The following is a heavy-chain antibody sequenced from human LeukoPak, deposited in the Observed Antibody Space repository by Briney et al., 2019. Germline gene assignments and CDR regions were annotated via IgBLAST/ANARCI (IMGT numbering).Heavy chain of an antibody. Sequence: PSETLSLTCTVSGASMSSFYWSWLRQTGVKGLEWIGHISNTGITNYKPSLKSRLMMSVDTSKSQFSVILTSVTAADTAVYYCAKGRKGGRGDAYHVWGPETRVTVSS. CDR1: GASMSSFY. D-gene: IGHD3-16*01. CDR2: ISNTGIT. CDR3: AKGRKGGRGDAYHV. J-gene: IGHJ3*01. V-gene: IGHV4-4*07.